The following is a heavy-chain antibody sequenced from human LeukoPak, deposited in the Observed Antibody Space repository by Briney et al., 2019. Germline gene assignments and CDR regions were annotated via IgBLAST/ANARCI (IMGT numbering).Heavy chain of an antibody. Sequence: SETVSLTCTVSGGSISSYYWSWMRQPPGKGLEWIGYIYTSGSTNYNPSLKYRVTISVDTSKNHFSLKRSSVTGADTSVYYCARHEGDYDSSGYVGGNWFDPWGQGTLVTVST. CDR3: ARHEGDYDSSGYVGGNWFDP. V-gene: IGHV4-4*09. D-gene: IGHD3-22*01. CDR2: IYTSGST. CDR1: GGSISSYY. J-gene: IGHJ5*02.